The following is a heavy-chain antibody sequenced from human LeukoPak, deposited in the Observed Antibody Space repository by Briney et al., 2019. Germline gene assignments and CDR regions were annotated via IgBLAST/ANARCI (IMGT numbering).Heavy chain of an antibody. Sequence: SETLSLTCTVSGGSISSYYWSWIRQPPGKGLEWIGEINHSGSTNYNPSLKSRVTISVDTSKNQFSLKLSSVTAADTAVYYCARGEYSSSSGPDYYYYYGMDVWGQGTTVTVSS. CDR2: INHSGST. CDR3: ARGEYSSSSGPDYYYYYGMDV. D-gene: IGHD6-6*01. CDR1: GGSISSYY. V-gene: IGHV4-34*01. J-gene: IGHJ6*02.